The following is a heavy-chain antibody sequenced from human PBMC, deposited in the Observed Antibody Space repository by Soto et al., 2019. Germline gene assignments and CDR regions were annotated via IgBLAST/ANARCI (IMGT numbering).Heavy chain of an antibody. V-gene: IGHV4-4*02. CDR2: IYHSGST. CDR3: AKGRTVLITMIRGIITHIGLDH. D-gene: IGHD3-10*01. CDR1: GGSISSSNW. J-gene: IGHJ5*02. Sequence: SATLSLTCAVSGGSISSSNWWSWVRQPPGKGLEWIGEIYHSGSTNYNPSLKSRVTISQDTSKNQFSLKLNSVTAADTAVYYCAKGRTVLITMIRGIITHIGLDHWGQGIPVTVSS.